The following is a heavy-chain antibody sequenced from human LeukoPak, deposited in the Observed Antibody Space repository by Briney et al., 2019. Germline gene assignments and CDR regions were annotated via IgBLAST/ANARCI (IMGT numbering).Heavy chain of an antibody. CDR2: IKQDGSER. D-gene: IGHD6-13*01. CDR3: ARTNEYSTSSSWRYIDY. CDR1: GFTCSSYW. V-gene: IGHV3-7*01. J-gene: IGHJ4*02. Sequence: GGSLRLSCAASGFTCSSYWMSWGRQAPGKGLEWVANIKQDGSERYYVDSVKGRFTISRDNAKNSLYLQMNSLRAEDTAVYYCARTNEYSTSSSWRYIDYWGQGTLVTVSS.